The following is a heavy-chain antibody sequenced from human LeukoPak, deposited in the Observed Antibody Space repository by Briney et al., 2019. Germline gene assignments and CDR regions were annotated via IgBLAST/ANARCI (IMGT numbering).Heavy chain of an antibody. V-gene: IGHV4-30-4*01. Sequence: SETLSLTCTVSGGSISSGDYYWSWIRQPPGKGLEWIGYIYYSGSNYYNPSLKSRVTISVDTSKNQFSLKLSSVTAADTAVYYCARVGHGITMVRGPLGYAFDIWGQGTMVTVSS. CDR2: IYYSGSN. CDR3: ARVGHGITMVRGPLGYAFDI. D-gene: IGHD3-10*01. J-gene: IGHJ3*02. CDR1: GGSISSGDYY.